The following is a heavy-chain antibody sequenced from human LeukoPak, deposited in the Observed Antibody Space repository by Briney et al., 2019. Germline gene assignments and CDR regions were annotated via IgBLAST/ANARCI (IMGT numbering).Heavy chain of an antibody. CDR3: ARDQIAVTGAGYFDL. Sequence: GGSLRPSCAASGFTVSSNYMTWVRQAPGKGLEWVSVIYSGGSTYSADSVKGRFTISRDKSRNTMYLQMNSLRVEDTAVYYCARDQIAVTGAGYFDLWGRGTLVAVSS. CDR2: IYSGGST. D-gene: IGHD6-19*01. V-gene: IGHV3-53*01. J-gene: IGHJ2*01. CDR1: GFTVSSNY.